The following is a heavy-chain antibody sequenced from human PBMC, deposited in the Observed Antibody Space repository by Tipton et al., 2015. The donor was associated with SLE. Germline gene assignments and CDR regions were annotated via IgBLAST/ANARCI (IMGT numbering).Heavy chain of an antibody. V-gene: IGHV3-15*01. Sequence: QLVQSGGGAVQPGRSLRLSCVASGFIFSNYGMSWVRQAPGKGLEWVGRIKSKTDGGTTDYAAPVKGRFTISRDDSKNTLYLQMNSLKTEDTAVYYCTTDVELGAVDIWGQGTMVTVSS. J-gene: IGHJ3*02. CDR3: TTDVELGAVDI. CDR1: GFIFSNYG. CDR2: IKSKTDGGTT. D-gene: IGHD6-13*01.